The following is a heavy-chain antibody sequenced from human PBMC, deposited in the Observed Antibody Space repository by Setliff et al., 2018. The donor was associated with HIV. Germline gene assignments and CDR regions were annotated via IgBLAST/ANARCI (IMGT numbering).Heavy chain of an antibody. D-gene: IGHD3-3*01. J-gene: IGHJ2*01. V-gene: IGHV1-18*01. CDR1: GYSFTSYA. Sequence: VASVKVSCKASGYSFTSYAISWVRQAPGQGLEWMAWISPNSGYTLFAQKFRGRVTITADESTSTAYMELSSLRSEDTAVYYCTRVFYSFWSGYFLYWYFDLWGRGTMVTVSS. CDR2: ISPNSGYT. CDR3: TRVFYSFWSGYFLYWYFDL.